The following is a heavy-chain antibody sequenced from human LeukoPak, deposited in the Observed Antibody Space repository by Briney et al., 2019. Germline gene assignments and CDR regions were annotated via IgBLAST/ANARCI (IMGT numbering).Heavy chain of an antibody. Sequence: GGSLRLSCAASGFTFSYYWMHWVRQAPGEGLVWVSRINDDGRTTTYADSVKGRITISRDNAKNTLYLQMSSLRVEDTAVYYCAKDSGPQTTVTIYHLFDYWGQGTLVTVSS. V-gene: IGHV3-74*03. CDR3: AKDSGPQTTVTIYHLFDY. CDR2: INDDGRTT. J-gene: IGHJ4*02. CDR1: GFTFSYYW. D-gene: IGHD4-17*01.